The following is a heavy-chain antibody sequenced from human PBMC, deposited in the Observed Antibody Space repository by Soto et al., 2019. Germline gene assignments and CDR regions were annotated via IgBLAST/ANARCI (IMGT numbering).Heavy chain of an antibody. CDR1: GVTFSDYA. D-gene: IGHD5-18*01. V-gene: IGHV3-21*03. CDR3: VHTGYSYDPFGY. CDR2: ISSSSSYI. J-gene: IGHJ4*02. Sequence: GGPLRLSCGASGVTFSDYAMHWVRQAPGKGLEWVSSISSSSSYIYYADSVKSRFTITKDTSKNQVVLTMTNMDPVDTATYYCVHTGYSYDPFGYWGRGTLVTVSS.